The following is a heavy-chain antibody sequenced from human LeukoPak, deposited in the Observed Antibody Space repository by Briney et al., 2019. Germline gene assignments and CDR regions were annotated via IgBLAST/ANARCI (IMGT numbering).Heavy chain of an antibody. Sequence: SETLSLTCAVYGGSFSGYYWSWIRQPPGKGLEWIGETNHSGSTNYNPSLKSRVTISVDTSKNQFSLKLSSVTAADTAVHYCARAPLDGYYDSSGYYSWGQGTLVTVSS. CDR1: GGSFSGYY. V-gene: IGHV4-34*01. D-gene: IGHD3-22*01. J-gene: IGHJ4*02. CDR3: ARAPLDGYYDSSGYYS. CDR2: TNHSGST.